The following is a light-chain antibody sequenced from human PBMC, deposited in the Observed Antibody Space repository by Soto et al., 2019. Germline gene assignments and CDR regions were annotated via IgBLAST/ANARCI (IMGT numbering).Light chain of an antibody. Sequence: QSVLTQPAPVSGSPGQAITISCTGTSSEVVGYNYVSWYQQHPGKAPKLMIYDVSNRPSGVSNRFSGSKSGNTASLTISGLQAEDEADYYCSSYTSSSTLDVVFGGGTKVTVL. CDR1: SSEVVGYNY. J-gene: IGLJ2*01. CDR3: SSYTSSSTLDVV. CDR2: DVS. V-gene: IGLV2-14*01.